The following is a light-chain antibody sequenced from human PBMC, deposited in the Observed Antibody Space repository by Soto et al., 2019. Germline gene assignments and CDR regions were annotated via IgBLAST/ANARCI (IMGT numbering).Light chain of an antibody. CDR1: QSISSY. CDR2: AAF. Sequence: DIQMTQSPSSLSASVGDRVTITCRASQSISSYLNWYQQKAGKAPKLLTYAAFSLQSGGPSRFRGGVSESYFTLTISSPQSVAFATFYCQESYSSSWTFGQGTNVEIK. J-gene: IGKJ2*01. CDR3: QESYSSSWT. V-gene: IGKV1-39*01.